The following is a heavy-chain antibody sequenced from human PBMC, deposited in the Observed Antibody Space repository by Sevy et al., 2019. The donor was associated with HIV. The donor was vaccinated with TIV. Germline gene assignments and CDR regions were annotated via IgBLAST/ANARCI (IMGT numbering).Heavy chain of an antibody. D-gene: IGHD6-19*01. J-gene: IGHJ4*02. CDR3: ARPGSGWFEFDS. V-gene: IGHV3-48*02. CDR2: IGSTGPTI. CDR1: GFTFSSHD. Sequence: GGSLRLSCAVSGFTFSSHDMNWVRQAPGKGLEWVSNIGSTGPTIYYADSVKGRFTISRDNAKNSLYLQMNSLREEDTAVYYCARPGSGWFEFDSWGQGTLVTVSS.